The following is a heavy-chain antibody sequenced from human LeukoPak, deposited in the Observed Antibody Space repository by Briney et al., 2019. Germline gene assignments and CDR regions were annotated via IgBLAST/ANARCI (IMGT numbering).Heavy chain of an antibody. CDR1: GASFSDYY. J-gene: IGHJ4*02. Sequence: SETLSLTCAVYGASFSDYYWSWIRQPPGKGLEWIGELDHSGSTKCNPSLKSRVTMSVDTSKNQFSLDLTSVTAADTAVYYCAKGRGADRAIIDYWGQGFRVTVSS. V-gene: IGHV4-34*01. CDR2: LDHSGST. CDR3: AKGRGADRAIIDY. D-gene: IGHD5-18*01.